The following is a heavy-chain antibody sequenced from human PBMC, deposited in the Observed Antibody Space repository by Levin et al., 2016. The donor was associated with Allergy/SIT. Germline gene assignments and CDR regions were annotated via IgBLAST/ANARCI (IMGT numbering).Heavy chain of an antibody. Sequence: VRQMPGKGLEWMGIIYPGDSDTRYSPSFQGQVTISADKSISTAYLQWSSLKASDTAMYYCASGDNPYYFDYWGQGTLVTVLL. D-gene: IGHD4/OR15-4a*01. J-gene: IGHJ4*02. CDR2: IYPGDSDT. V-gene: IGHV5-51*01. CDR3: ASGDNPYYFDY.